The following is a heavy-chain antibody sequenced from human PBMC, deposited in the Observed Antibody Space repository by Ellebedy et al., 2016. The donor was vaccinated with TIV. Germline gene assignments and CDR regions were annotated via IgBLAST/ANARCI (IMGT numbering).Heavy chain of an antibody. CDR1: GFTTSG. V-gene: IGHV3-30*02. Sequence: PGGSLRLSCAASGFTTSGMHWVRQAPGKGLEWVAVIRSDGSKQYYADSVRGRFTISRDSSKNILYLQMDSLRTEDTALYYCAKGAYPVPTFMAVWGQGTTVAVSS. CDR2: IRSDGSKQ. J-gene: IGHJ6*02. D-gene: IGHD4-17*01. CDR3: AKGAYPVPTFMAV.